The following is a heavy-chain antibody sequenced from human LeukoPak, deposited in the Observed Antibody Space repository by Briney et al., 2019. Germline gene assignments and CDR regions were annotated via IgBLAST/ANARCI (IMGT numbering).Heavy chain of an antibody. CDR2: IYYTGNT. CDR1: GASISSEPYF. J-gene: IGHJ5*02. V-gene: IGHV4-30-4*08. D-gene: IGHD4-17*01. CDR3: ARVYGDYPRFDP. Sequence: PSETLSLTCTVSGASISSEPYFWSWIRQHRVKGLEWLGYIYYTGNTASNPSLQSRLTISRDTSENQFSLKLSSVTAADTAVYYCARVYGDYPRFDPWGQGTLVTVSS.